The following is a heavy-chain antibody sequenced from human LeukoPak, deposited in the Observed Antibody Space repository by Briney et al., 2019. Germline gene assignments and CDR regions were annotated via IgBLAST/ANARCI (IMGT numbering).Heavy chain of an antibody. J-gene: IGHJ3*01. V-gene: IGHV3-23*01. CDR1: GLTFSSYA. CDR2: ISGSGGST. D-gene: IGHD6-13*01. Sequence: PGGSLRLSCAASGLTFSSYAMSWVRQAPGKGLEWVSAISGSGGSTYYADSVKGRFTISRDNSKNTLYLQMNSLSAEDTAVYYCAKARIAAAGTGAFDVWGQGTMVTVSS. CDR3: AKARIAAAGTGAFDV.